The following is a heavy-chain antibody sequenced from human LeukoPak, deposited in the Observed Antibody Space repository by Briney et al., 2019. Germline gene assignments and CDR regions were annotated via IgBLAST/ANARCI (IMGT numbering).Heavy chain of an antibody. CDR1: GGSISSYY. CDR3: AREEVHYYDSSGLFDY. V-gene: IGHV4-4*07. J-gene: IGHJ4*02. D-gene: IGHD3-22*01. Sequence: SETLSLTCTVSGGSISSYYWSWIRQPAGKGLEWIGRIYTSGSTNYNPSLKSRVTMSVDTSKNQFSLKLSSVTAADTAVYYCAREEVHYYDSSGLFDYWGQGTLVTVSS. CDR2: IYTSGST.